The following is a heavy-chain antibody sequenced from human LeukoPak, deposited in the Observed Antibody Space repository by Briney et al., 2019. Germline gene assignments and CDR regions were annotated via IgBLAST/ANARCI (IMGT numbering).Heavy chain of an antibody. CDR3: AKGGGLYCSGGNCLYDY. Sequence: PGGSLRLSCAASGFTFSSYAMSWVRQAPGKGLEWVSAISGSGGSTYYADSVKGRFTISRDNSKNTLYLQMNSLRAEDTAVYYCAKGGGLYCSGGNCLYDYWGQGTLVTVSS. CDR1: GFTFSSYA. J-gene: IGHJ4*02. D-gene: IGHD2-15*01. CDR2: ISGSGGST. V-gene: IGHV3-23*01.